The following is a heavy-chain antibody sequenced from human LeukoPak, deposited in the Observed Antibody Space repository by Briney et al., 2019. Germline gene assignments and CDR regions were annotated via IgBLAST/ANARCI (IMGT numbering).Heavy chain of an antibody. CDR3: AKPYPTLTTSGVLDN. J-gene: IGHJ4*02. CDR1: GFTFSNYA. D-gene: IGHD4-17*01. Sequence: PGRSLRLSCAASGFTFSNYAMHWVRQAPGKGLEWVAAISYDGNSQHYGVPGKGRFTISRDNSKNTVYLQINTLRTEDAAIYYCAKPYPTLTTSGVLDNWGQGTLVTVSS. V-gene: IGHV3-30*18. CDR2: ISYDGNSQ.